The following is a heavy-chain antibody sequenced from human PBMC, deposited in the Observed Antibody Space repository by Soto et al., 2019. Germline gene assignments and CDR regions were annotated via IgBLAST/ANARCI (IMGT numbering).Heavy chain of an antibody. Sequence: QVQLVQSGAEVKKPGSSVKVSCKASGGSFSTYAINWVRQAPGQGIEWMGGIIPTFGSANNAQEFQGRVTITADESTSTVFMELTSLRSDDTAVYYCARGREMATSKFYFDYWGQGTLVTVSS. J-gene: IGHJ4*02. CDR3: ARGREMATSKFYFDY. CDR1: GGSFSTYA. CDR2: IIPTFGSA. V-gene: IGHV1-69*01. D-gene: IGHD1-1*01.